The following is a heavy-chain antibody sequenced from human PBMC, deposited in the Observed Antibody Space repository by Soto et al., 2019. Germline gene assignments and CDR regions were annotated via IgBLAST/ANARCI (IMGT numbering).Heavy chain of an antibody. V-gene: IGHV4-4*02. D-gene: IGHD1-1*01. Sequence: QVQLQESGPGLMNPSGTLSLTCAVSGGSSTSNWCSCVRQPPGKGLEWIGEIYHNGRFNYNPSLRSRATISIDKANSQLSINLTSVTAADTAVHYCVRNDRYRFDPWGQGTLVTVSS. CDR1: GGSSTSNW. CDR2: IYHNGRF. CDR3: VRNDRYRFDP. J-gene: IGHJ5*02.